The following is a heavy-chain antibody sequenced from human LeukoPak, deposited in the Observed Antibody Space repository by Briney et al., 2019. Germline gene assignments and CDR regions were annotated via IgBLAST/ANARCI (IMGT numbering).Heavy chain of an antibody. Sequence: PSETLSLTCTVSGGSISSYYWSWIRQPPGKGLEWIGYIYTSGSTNYNPSLKSRVTISVDTSKNQFSLKLTSVTAADTAVYYCARGETPGSFFDYWGQGTLVTVSS. V-gene: IGHV4-4*08. D-gene: IGHD3-10*01. J-gene: IGHJ4*02. CDR1: GGSISSYY. CDR3: ARGETPGSFFDY. CDR2: IYTSGST.